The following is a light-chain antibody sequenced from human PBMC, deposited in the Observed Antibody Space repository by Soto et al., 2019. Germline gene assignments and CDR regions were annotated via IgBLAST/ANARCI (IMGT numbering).Light chain of an antibody. V-gene: IGKV3-15*01. CDR3: QQYNYWHT. Sequence: EVVMTQSPATLSVSPGDRATLSCRASESVAGNLAWYQQKPGQPPRLLIYGASTRGTGIPARFSGSGSGTEFTLTISSLQSEDFAVYYCQQYNYWHTFGQGTRLEMK. CDR1: ESVAGN. J-gene: IGKJ5*01. CDR2: GAS.